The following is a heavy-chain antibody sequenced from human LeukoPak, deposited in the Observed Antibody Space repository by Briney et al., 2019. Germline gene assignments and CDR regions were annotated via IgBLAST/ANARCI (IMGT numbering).Heavy chain of an antibody. D-gene: IGHD6-13*01. Sequence: ASVKVSCKASGYTFTGYYMHWVRQAPGQGLEWMGWINPNSGGTNYAQKFQGWVTMTRDTSISTAYMELSRLRSDDTAVYYCARDLSAGGSPEGKNTSDIWGQGTMVTVSS. CDR3: ARDLSAGGSPEGKNTSDI. V-gene: IGHV1-2*04. CDR1: GYTFTGYY. J-gene: IGHJ3*02. CDR2: INPNSGGT.